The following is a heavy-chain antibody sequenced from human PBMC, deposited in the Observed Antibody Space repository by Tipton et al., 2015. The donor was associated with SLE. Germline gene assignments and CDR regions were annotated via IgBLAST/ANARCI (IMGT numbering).Heavy chain of an antibody. D-gene: IGHD3-3*01. CDR2: ISSSSSTI. J-gene: IGHJ4*02. CDR3: AKDPGKSGLDN. V-gene: IGHV3-48*01. CDR1: GFTFSSYS. Sequence: SLRLSCAASGFTFSSYSMNWVRQAPGKGLEWVSYISSSSSTIYYADSVKGRFIISRDNSRDTLFLRLNNLRAEDSAVYYCAKDPGKSGLDNWGQGTLVTVSS.